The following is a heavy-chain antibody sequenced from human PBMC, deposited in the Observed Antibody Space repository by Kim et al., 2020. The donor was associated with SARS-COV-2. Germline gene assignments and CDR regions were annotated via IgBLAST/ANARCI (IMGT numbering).Heavy chain of an antibody. V-gene: IGHV3-23*01. J-gene: IGHJ4*02. CDR2: VSGSGSST. Sequence: GGSLRLSCAASGFTFSSHAMSWVRQAPGKGLEWVSVVSGSGSSTYYADSVKGRFTISRDNSKNTLYLHMSSLRVEDTAVYFCAKIIAAAATDYWGQGTL. CDR3: AKIIAAAATDY. D-gene: IGHD6-25*01. CDR1: GFTFSSHA.